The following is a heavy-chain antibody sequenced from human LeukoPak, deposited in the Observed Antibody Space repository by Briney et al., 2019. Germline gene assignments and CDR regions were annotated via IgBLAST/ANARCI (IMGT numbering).Heavy chain of an antibody. V-gene: IGHV4-4*02. CDR3: ARDRRYYGSGSYPYYYGMDV. Sequence: PSGTLSLTCAVSGGSISNSNWWTWVRQPPGKGLEWIGEIHHSGSTNYNPSLKSRVTISVDKSKNQFSLKLSSVTAADTAVYYCARDRRYYGSGSYPYYYGMDVWGQGTTVTVSS. CDR2: IHHSGST. J-gene: IGHJ6*02. CDR1: GGSISNSNW. D-gene: IGHD3-10*01.